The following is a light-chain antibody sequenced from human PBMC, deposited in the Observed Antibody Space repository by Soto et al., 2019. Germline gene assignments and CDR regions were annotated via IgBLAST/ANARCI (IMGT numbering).Light chain of an antibody. CDR2: DAS. Sequence: DIQMTQSPSTLSASVGDRVTITCWASQSISSWLAWYQQKPGKVPKLLIYDASTLESGVPSRFSGSGSGTEFTLTISSLQPDDFATYYCQQYNSYRTFGQGTKVEIK. J-gene: IGKJ1*01. CDR3: QQYNSYRT. V-gene: IGKV1-5*01. CDR1: QSISSW.